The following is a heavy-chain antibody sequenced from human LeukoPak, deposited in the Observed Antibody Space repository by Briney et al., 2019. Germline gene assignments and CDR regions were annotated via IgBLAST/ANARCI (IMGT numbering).Heavy chain of an antibody. J-gene: IGHJ6*03. CDR1: GYTFTSYY. D-gene: IGHD5-12*01. CDR2: INPSGGST. CDR3: ARAPGYDMGNYYYYYYTDV. Sequence: ASVTVSCTASGYTFTSYYMHWVRQAPGQGLEWMGLINPSGGSTSYAQKFQGRVTMTRDMSTSTVYMELSSLRSEDTAVYYCARAPGYDMGNYYYYYYTDVWGKGSTVTISS. V-gene: IGHV1-46*01.